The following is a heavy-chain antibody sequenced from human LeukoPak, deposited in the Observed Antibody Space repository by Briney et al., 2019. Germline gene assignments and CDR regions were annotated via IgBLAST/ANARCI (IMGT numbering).Heavy chain of an antibody. J-gene: IGHJ4*02. V-gene: IGHV3-23*01. Sequence: GGSLRLSCAASGFTFSNYAMSWVRQAPGKGLEWVAGVSGSGGRTFYADSVKGRFTIFRDNSKNTLYLQMNSLRAEDTAVYYCAKETSTDYFDYWGQGTPVTVTS. D-gene: IGHD1/OR15-1a*01. CDR2: VSGSGGRT. CDR3: AKETSTDYFDY. CDR1: GFTFSNYA.